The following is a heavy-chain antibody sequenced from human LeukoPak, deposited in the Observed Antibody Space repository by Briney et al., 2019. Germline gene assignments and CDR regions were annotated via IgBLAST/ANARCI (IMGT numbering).Heavy chain of an antibody. CDR2: ISWNSGSI. J-gene: IGHJ4*02. V-gene: IGHV3-9*03. CDR3: ARGNGYSTSGYVDY. Sequence: GRSPRLSCAASGFTFDDYSMHWVRQAPGKGLEWVSGISWNSGSIVYADSVKGRFTISRDRTKNSLYLQMNSLRAEDMALYYCARGNGYSTSGYVDYWGQGTLVTVSS. D-gene: IGHD6-13*01. CDR1: GFTFDDYS.